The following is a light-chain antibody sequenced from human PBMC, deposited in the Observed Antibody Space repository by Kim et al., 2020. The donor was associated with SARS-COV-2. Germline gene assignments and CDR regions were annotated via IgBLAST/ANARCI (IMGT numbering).Light chain of an antibody. Sequence: IVMTQSPDSLAVSLGEGATINCKSSQSVLSSSNHKNFLAWYQQKPGHPPKLLIYWASARESGVPDRFSGSGSGTDFTLTISNLQAEDVAVYYCQQYYATPLTFGGGTKVDIK. CDR1: QSVLSSSNHKNF. CDR3: QQYYATPLT. V-gene: IGKV4-1*01. J-gene: IGKJ4*01. CDR2: WAS.